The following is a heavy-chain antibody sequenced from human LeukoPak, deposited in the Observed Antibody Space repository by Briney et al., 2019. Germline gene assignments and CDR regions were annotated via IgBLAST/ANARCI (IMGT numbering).Heavy chain of an antibody. CDR1: GGSMSRSSYY. J-gene: IGHJ5*02. CDR3: AGSSQDYYDSVKFDP. D-gene: IGHD3-10*01. V-gene: IGHV4-39*01. Sequence: PPETLSLTCTVSGGSMSRSSYYWGWIRQPPGKGLEWIANVYYSGSTYYNPSLKSRFTISVDTSKNQFSLKLSSVTAADTAVYYCAGSSQDYYDSVKFDPWGQGTLVTVSS. CDR2: VYYSGST.